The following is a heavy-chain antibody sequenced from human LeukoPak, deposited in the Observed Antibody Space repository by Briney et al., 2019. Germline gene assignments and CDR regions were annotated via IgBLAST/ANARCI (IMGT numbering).Heavy chain of an antibody. CDR3: ARDFFGWSSLGH. CDR1: GFTFRSNW. J-gene: IGHJ1*01. CDR2: VQPDGSAK. Sequence: PEGSLRLSCAASGFTFRSNWMNWVRQAPGKGLEWVAHVQPDGSAKIYADSVKGRFTISRDNAKDSVYLQMNSLRVEDTAVYYCARDFFGWSSLGHWGQGTLVTVSS. D-gene: IGHD6-19*01. V-gene: IGHV3-7*01.